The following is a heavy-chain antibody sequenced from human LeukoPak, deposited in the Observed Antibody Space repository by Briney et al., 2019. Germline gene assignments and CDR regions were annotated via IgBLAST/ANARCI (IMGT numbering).Heavy chain of an antibody. Sequence: SETLSLTCAVYGGPFSGYYWSWIRQPPGKGLEWIGEINHSGSTNYNPSLKSRVTISVDTSKNQFSLKLSSVTAADTAVYYCARRVGYFDYWGQGTLVTVSS. CDR2: INHSGST. CDR3: ARRVGYFDY. CDR1: GGPFSGYY. J-gene: IGHJ4*02. V-gene: IGHV4-34*01.